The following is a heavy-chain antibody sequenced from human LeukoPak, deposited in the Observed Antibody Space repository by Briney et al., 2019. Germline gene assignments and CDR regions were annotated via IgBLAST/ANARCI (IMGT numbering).Heavy chain of an antibody. CDR2: INHSGST. Sequence: PSETLSLTCAVYGGSFSGYYWSWIRQPPGKGLEWIGEINHSGSTNYNPSLKSRVTISVDTSKNQFSLKLSSVTAADTAVYYCARDPTYYYDSSGYYHAFDIWGQGTMVTVSS. D-gene: IGHD3-22*01. CDR3: ARDPTYYYDSSGYYHAFDI. CDR1: GGSFSGYY. J-gene: IGHJ3*02. V-gene: IGHV4-34*01.